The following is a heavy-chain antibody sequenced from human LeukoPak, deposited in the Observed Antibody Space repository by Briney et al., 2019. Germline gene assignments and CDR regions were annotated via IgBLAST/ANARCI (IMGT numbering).Heavy chain of an antibody. Sequence: PSETLSLTCTVSGASISSGDYYWSWLRQSPGKGLEWIAYIYYSGTTYYNPSLKSRVTISVDTSKNQFSLKLSSVTAADTAVYYCARQTVAGYFDYWGQGTLVTVSS. J-gene: IGHJ4*02. CDR2: IYYSGTT. CDR1: GASISSGDYY. D-gene: IGHD6-19*01. V-gene: IGHV4-30-4*02. CDR3: ARQTVAGYFDY.